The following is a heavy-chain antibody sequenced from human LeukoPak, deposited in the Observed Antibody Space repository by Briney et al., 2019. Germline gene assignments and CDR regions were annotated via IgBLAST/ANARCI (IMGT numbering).Heavy chain of an antibody. Sequence: PSETLSLTCAVYGGSFSGYYWSWIRQPPGKGLEWIGEINHSGSTNYNPSLKSRVTISVDTSKNQFSLKLSSVTAADTAVYYCARRLVRGETGAWGQGTLVTVSS. CDR2: INHSGST. D-gene: IGHD3-10*01. CDR1: GGSFSGYY. V-gene: IGHV4-34*01. J-gene: IGHJ5*02. CDR3: ARRLVRGETGA.